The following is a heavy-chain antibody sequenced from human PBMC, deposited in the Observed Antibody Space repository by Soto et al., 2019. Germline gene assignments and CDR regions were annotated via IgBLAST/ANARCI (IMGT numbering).Heavy chain of an antibody. CDR2: ILYDGSNK. Sequence: SLRLSCAASGFTFSSYGMHWVRQAPGKGLEWVAVILYDGSNKYYADCVKGRFTISRDNSKNTLYLLMNSLITEDTAVYYCAKTAGIATRTDAFDIWGQGTMVTVSS. D-gene: IGHD6-6*01. V-gene: IGHV3-30*18. CDR1: GFTFSSYG. J-gene: IGHJ3*02. CDR3: AKTAGIATRTDAFDI.